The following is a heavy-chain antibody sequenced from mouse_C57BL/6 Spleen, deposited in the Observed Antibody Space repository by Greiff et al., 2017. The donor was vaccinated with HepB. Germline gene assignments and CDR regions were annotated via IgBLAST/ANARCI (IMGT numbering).Heavy chain of an antibody. D-gene: IGHD2-3*01. CDR2: IYPGGGYT. CDR3: ATSRGYWSY. Sequence: VQLQQSGAELVRPGTSVKMSCKASGYTFTNYWIGWAQQRPGHGLEWIGDIYPGGGYTNYNEKFKGKATLTVDKSSSTAYMQFSSLTSEDSAIYYGATSRGYWSYWGQGTTLTVSS. V-gene: IGHV1-63*01. J-gene: IGHJ2*01. CDR1: GYTFTNYW.